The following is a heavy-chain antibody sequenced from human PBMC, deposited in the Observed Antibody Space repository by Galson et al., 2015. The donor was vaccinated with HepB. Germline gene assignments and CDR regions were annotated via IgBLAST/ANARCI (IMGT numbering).Heavy chain of an antibody. J-gene: IGHJ4*02. V-gene: IGHV1-69*13. CDR2: IIPIFGAA. Sequence: SVKVSCKASGGTFSSYAISWVRQAPGQGLEWMGGIIPIFGAANYAQKFQGRVTITADESTSTAYMELSSLRSEDTAVYYCARTYCGGDCYSHFDYGGQGTLVTVSS. CDR1: GGTFSSYA. CDR3: ARTYCGGDCYSHFDY. D-gene: IGHD2-21*02.